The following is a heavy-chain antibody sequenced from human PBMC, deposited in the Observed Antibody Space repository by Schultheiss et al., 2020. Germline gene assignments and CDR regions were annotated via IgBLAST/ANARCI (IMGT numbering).Heavy chain of an antibody. CDR1: GFTVSSNY. CDR3: ARAVSGIQRWLNF. D-gene: IGHD5-18*01. Sequence: GGSLRLSCAASGFTVSSNYMSWVRQAPGKGLEWVSVIYSGGSTYYADSVKGRFTISRDNSKNTLYLQMTSLRAEDTAVYYCARAVSGIQRWLNFWGQGTLVNVYS. CDR2: IYSGGST. V-gene: IGHV3-66*01. J-gene: IGHJ4*02.